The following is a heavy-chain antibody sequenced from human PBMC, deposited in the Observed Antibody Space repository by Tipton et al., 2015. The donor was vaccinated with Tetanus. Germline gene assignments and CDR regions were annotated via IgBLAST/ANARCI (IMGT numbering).Heavy chain of an antibody. CDR3: AREPVRRSDY. CDR1: GFTFGAFA. V-gene: IGHV3-49*03. J-gene: IGHJ4*02. CDR2: IETNLRGGAT. D-gene: IGHD6-25*01. Sequence: RSLRLSCTGSGFTFGAFAVSCLRQAPGKGLEWLSFIETNLRGGATRYAASVQDRFTISRNDSKNTVYLEMNSLNSEDTAVYFCAREPVRRSDYWGQGTLVTVSS.